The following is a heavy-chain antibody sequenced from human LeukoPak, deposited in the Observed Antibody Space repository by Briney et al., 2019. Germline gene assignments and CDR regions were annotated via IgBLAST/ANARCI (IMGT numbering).Heavy chain of an antibody. CDR3: ARQHWGGYDVFDY. J-gene: IGHJ4*02. CDR1: EFTFSSYA. CDR2: ILYDGSNK. Sequence: GGSLRLSCAASEFTFSSYAMHWVRQAPGKGLEWVAVILYDGSNKYYADSVKGRFTISRDNSKNTLYLQMNSLRAEDTAVYYCARQHWGGYDVFDYWGQGTLVTVSS. V-gene: IGHV3-30*04. D-gene: IGHD5-12*01.